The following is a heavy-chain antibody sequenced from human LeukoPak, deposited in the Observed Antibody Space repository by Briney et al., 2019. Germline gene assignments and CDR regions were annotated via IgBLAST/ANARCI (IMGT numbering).Heavy chain of an antibody. CDR1: GDSISTYY. CDR2: LYTSGYT. Sequence: PSETLSLACTVSGDSISTYYWSWIRQPAGRGLEWIGRLYTSGYTNYNPSLKSRVTMSTDTSKNQFSLKLASVTAADTAVYYCARDSRAAAVWYFDVWGRGTLVTVSS. V-gene: IGHV4-4*07. J-gene: IGHJ2*01. CDR3: ARDSRAAAVWYFDV. D-gene: IGHD6-13*01.